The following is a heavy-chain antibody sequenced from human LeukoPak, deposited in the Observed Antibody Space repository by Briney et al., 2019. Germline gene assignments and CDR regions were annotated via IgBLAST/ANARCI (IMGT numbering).Heavy chain of an antibody. CDR2: ISGSAGST. CDR1: GFIFSTYA. D-gene: IGHD6-13*01. V-gene: IGHV3-23*01. Sequence: PGGSLRLSCAASGFIFSTYAMSWVRQAPGKGLEWVSTISGSAGSTNYADSVRGRFTISRDNSKNTLYLQMNSLRAEDTAVYYCAKDASSWRGYYDYGGQGTLVPVSA. J-gene: IGHJ4*02. CDR3: AKDASSWRGYYDY.